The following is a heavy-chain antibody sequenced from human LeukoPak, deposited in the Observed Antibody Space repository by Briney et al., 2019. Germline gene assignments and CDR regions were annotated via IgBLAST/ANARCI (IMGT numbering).Heavy chain of an antibody. J-gene: IGHJ4*02. D-gene: IGHD6-13*01. Sequence: KPGGSLRPSCVVSGIPFSDYYMNWIRQAPGKGLEWISYISSSSSYTDYADSVKGRFTISRDNAKSALYLHLNSLRLEDTAVYYCAAGTAADFWGQGTLVTVSS. CDR3: AAGTAADF. CDR2: ISSSSSYT. V-gene: IGHV3-11*03. CDR1: GIPFSDYY.